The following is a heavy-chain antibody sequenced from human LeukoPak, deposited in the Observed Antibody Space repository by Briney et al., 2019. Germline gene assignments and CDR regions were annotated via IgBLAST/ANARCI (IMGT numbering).Heavy chain of an antibody. J-gene: IGHJ5*02. D-gene: IGHD2-2*01. CDR2: ISGSGGST. CDR1: GFTLSSYA. Sequence: GGSLRLSCAASGFTLSSYAMSWVRQAPGKGLEWVSAISGSGGSTYYADSVKGRFTISRDNSKNTLYLQMNSLRAEDTAVYYCAKDWSLPEKIVVVPAAIPEVWFDPWGQGTLVTVSS. CDR3: AKDWSLPEKIVVVPAAIPEVWFDP. V-gene: IGHV3-23*01.